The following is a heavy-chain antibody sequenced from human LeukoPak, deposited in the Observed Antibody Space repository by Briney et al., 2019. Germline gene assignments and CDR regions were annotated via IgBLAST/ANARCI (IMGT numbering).Heavy chain of an antibody. J-gene: IGHJ6*02. Sequence: RTSETLSLTCTVSGGSISSYYWSWIRQPAGKGLGWIGRIYTSGSTTYNPPLKSRVTMSVATSKNQFSLKLSSVTAADTAVYYCARDKMADTAMGYYYYYGMDVWGQGTTVTVSS. CDR2: IYTSGST. CDR1: GGSISSYY. D-gene: IGHD5-18*01. V-gene: IGHV4-4*07. CDR3: ARDKMADTAMGYYYYYGMDV.